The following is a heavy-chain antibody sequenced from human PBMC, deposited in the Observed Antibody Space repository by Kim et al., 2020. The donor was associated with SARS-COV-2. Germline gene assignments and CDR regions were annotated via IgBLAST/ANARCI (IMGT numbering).Heavy chain of an antibody. Sequence: SETLSLTCAVYGGSFSGYYWSWIRQPPGKGLEWIGEINHSGSTNYNPSLKSRVTISVDTSKNQFSLKLSSVTAADTAVYYCARVFHPWRHYYYYMDVWGKGTTVTVSS. D-gene: IGHD3-3*01. CDR2: INHSGST. CDR3: ARVFHPWRHYYYYMDV. CDR1: GGSFSGYY. J-gene: IGHJ6*03. V-gene: IGHV4-34*01.